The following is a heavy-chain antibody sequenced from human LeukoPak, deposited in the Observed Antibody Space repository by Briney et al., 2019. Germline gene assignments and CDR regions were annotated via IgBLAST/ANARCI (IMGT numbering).Heavy chain of an antibody. D-gene: IGHD3-3*01. CDR1: GFTFSSYS. CDR2: ISSSSSYI. CDR3: ARELSDYDFWSGSDV. Sequence: PGGSLRLSCAASGFTFSSYSMNWVRQAPGKGLEWVSSISSSSSYIYYADSVKGRFTISRDNAKNSLYLQMNSLRAEDTAVYYCARELSDYDFWSGSDVWGQGTTVTVSS. J-gene: IGHJ6*02. V-gene: IGHV3-21*01.